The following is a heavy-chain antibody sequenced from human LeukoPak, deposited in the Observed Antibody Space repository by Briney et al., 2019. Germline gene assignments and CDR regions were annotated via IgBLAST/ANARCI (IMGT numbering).Heavy chain of an antibody. Sequence: GGSLRLSCAASGFTFSSYWMTWVRQPPGKGLEWVANMNQDGSEKYFVDSVRGRFTISRDNAKNSLFLQMNSLRAEDTAVYYCARERELDYWGQGTLVTVSS. CDR3: ARERELDY. D-gene: IGHD1-26*01. CDR2: MNQDGSEK. J-gene: IGHJ4*02. V-gene: IGHV3-7*01. CDR1: GFTFSSYW.